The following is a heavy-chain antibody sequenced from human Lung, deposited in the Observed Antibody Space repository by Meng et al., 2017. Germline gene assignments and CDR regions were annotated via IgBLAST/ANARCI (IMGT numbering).Heavy chain of an antibody. CDR1: GGTFTTYT. Sequence: QVQLVQSGAEVKKPGSSVKVSCKASGGTFTTYTVNWVRQAPGHGLDWMGQIIPVLGIANYAQKFQGRVTITADKSTSTAYMELSSLTHDDTAIYFCATEYCGSTSCYVDFWGQGILVIVSS. D-gene: IGHD2-2*01. V-gene: IGHV1-69*10. CDR3: ATEYCGSTSCYVDF. CDR2: IIPVLGIA. J-gene: IGHJ4*02.